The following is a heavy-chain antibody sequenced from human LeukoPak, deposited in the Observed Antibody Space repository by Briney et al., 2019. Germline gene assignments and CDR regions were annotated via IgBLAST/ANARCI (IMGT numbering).Heavy chain of an antibody. CDR3: ATDGDCSSTSCYPGYFDY. CDR1: GFTFSSYG. D-gene: IGHD2-2*01. Sequence: GGSLRLSCAASGFTFSSYGMHWVRQAPGKGLEWVAFIRYDGSNKYYADSVKGRFTISRDNSKNTLYLQMNSLRAEDTAVYYCATDGDCSSTSCYPGYFDYWGQGTLVTVS. CDR2: IRYDGSNK. V-gene: IGHV3-30*02. J-gene: IGHJ4*02.